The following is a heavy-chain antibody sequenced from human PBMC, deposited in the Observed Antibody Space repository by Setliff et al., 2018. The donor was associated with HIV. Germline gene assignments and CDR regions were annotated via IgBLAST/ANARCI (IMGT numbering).Heavy chain of an antibody. CDR2: ISAYNVNT. CDR3: ATDCAVVGGAGSLDS. D-gene: IGHD2-15*01. CDR1: GYSFTSYG. Sequence: GASVKVSCKASGYSFTSYGVSWVRQAPGQGLEWMGWISAYNVNTNYAQKLQGRVTMTTDTSTSTAYMELRSLRSDDTAVYYCATDCAVVGGAGSLDSWGQGTLVTVSS. J-gene: IGHJ4*02. V-gene: IGHV1-18*01.